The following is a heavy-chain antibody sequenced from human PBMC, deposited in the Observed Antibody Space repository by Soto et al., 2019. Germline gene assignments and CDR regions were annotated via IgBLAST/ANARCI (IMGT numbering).Heavy chain of an antibody. CDR1: GFTFSSYG. CDR3: ARDPGGVTIFGVVIQVGFDY. J-gene: IGHJ4*02. D-gene: IGHD3-3*01. Sequence: GGSLRLSCAASGFTFSSYGMHWVRQAPGKGLEWVAVIWYDGSNKYYADSVKGRFTISRDNSKNTLYLQMNSLRAEDTAVYYCARDPGGVTIFGVVIQVGFDYWGQGTLVTVS. CDR2: IWYDGSNK. V-gene: IGHV3-33*01.